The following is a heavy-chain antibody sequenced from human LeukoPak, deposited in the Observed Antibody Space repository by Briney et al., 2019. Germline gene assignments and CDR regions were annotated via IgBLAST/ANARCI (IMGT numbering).Heavy chain of an antibody. CDR3: ARQHALGPNIGDYVDY. Sequence: GESLKICCKGSGYSFTSYWIGWVRQMPGKGLEWMGIIFPGDSDSRYSPSFQGQVTISVDKSISTAYLQWNSLKASDTAMYYCARQHALGPNIGDYVDYWGQGTLVTVSS. J-gene: IGHJ4*02. CDR2: IFPGDSDS. V-gene: IGHV5-51*01. CDR1: GYSFTSYW. D-gene: IGHD2/OR15-2a*01.